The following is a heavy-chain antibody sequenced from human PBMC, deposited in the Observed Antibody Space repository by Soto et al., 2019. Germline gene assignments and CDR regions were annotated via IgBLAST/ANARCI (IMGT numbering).Heavy chain of an antibody. D-gene: IGHD3-22*01. CDR3: ARTGKFYYYDLSGLPFDP. CDR1: GATVSSTRW. V-gene: IGHV4-4*02. J-gene: IGHJ5*02. CDR2: IYHLGTT. Sequence: SETLSLTCTVSGATVSSTRWCSWVRVSPGRGLEWIGDIYHLGTTNYNPSLKRRVSISLDKSKNQFSLKLTSVTAADTAVYFCARTGKFYYYDLSGLPFDPWGPGVLVTVS.